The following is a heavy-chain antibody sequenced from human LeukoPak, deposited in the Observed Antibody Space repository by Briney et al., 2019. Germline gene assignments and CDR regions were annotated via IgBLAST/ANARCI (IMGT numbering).Heavy chain of an antibody. V-gene: IGHV4-30-4*08. CDR1: GGSISSGDYY. D-gene: IGHD3-22*01. CDR3: ARETYYYDSSGLPHYYMDV. CDR2: ISYSGST. J-gene: IGHJ6*03. Sequence: PSQTLSLTCTVSGGSISSGDYYWNWIRQPPGKGLEWIGYISYSGSTYFNPSLRSRVTISVDTSENQFSLKLSSVTAADTAVYYFARETYYYDSSGLPHYYMDVWGKGTTVTVSS.